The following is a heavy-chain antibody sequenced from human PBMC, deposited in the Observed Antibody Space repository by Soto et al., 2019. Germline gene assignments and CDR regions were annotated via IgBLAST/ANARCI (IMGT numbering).Heavy chain of an antibody. CDR2: IVVGSGTT. V-gene: IGHV1-58*01. D-gene: IGHD3-3*01. Sequence: SVKVSCKASGFTFTSSAVQWVRQARGQRLEWIGWIVVGSGTTNYAQKFQERVTITRDMSTSTAYMELSSLRSEDTAVYYCAASQSGSRGFPLGVWGQGTTVTVSS. CDR1: GFTFTSSA. CDR3: AASQSGSRGFPLGV. J-gene: IGHJ6*02.